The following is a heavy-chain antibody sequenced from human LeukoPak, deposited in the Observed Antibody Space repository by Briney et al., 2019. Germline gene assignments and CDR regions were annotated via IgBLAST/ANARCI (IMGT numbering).Heavy chain of an antibody. V-gene: IGHV3-43*02. CDR1: GFNFRDYS. CDR2: TSGNGRFT. CDR3: AKEQRPDSFSDFDY. J-gene: IGHJ4*02. Sequence: GGSLRLSCAASGFNFRDYSIHWVRQAPGKGLELLSVTSGNGRFTDYADSVKGRFTISRDNSKNSLLLQIHSVRTEDTAFYYCAKEQRPDSFSDFDYWGQGTLVTVSS. D-gene: IGHD2/OR15-2a*01.